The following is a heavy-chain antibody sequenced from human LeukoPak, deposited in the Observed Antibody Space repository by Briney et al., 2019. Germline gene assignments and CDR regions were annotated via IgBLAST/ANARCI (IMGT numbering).Heavy chain of an antibody. CDR2: ISSSGST. J-gene: IGHJ6*03. CDR1: GDSISSGDYY. CDR3: AASSGYSYGYYYYYYMDV. Sequence: PSETLSLTCTVSGDSISSGDYYWSWIRQPAGKGLEWIGRISSSGSTNYNPSLKSRVTISADTSKNQFSLKLSSVTVADTAVYYCAASSGYSYGYYYYYYMDVWGKGTTVTVSS. V-gene: IGHV4-61*02. D-gene: IGHD5-18*01.